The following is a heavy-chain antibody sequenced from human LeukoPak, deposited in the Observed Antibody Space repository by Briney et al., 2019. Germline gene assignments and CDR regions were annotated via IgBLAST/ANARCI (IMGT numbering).Heavy chain of an antibody. Sequence: SETLSLTCTVSGGSISSYYWSWIRQPPGKGLEWIGEINHSGSTNYNPSLKSRVTISVDTSKNQFSLKLSSVTAADTAVYYCAVSLGSSSVPYFDYWGQGTLVTVSS. D-gene: IGHD6-6*01. V-gene: IGHV4-34*01. CDR2: INHSGST. CDR3: AVSLGSSSVPYFDY. CDR1: GGSISSYY. J-gene: IGHJ4*02.